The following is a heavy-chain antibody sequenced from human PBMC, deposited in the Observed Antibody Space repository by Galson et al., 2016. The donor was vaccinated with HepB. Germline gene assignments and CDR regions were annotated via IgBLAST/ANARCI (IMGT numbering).Heavy chain of an antibody. V-gene: IGHV3-7*03. CDR3: ARDDDGYGELLDH. CDR2: IDPLGIVR. J-gene: IGHJ5*02. Sequence: SLRLSCAASGFRFNRYWMAWVRQAPGKGLEWVAQIDPLGIVRTFADSVKGRFTISRDNAKSSLYLVMDSLRVEDTAVYYCARDDDGYGELLDHWGQGTLVTVAS. D-gene: IGHD3-10*01. CDR1: GFRFNRYW.